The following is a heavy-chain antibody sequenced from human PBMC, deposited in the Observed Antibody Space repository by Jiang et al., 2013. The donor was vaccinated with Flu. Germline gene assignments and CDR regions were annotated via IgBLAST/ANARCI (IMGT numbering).Heavy chain of an antibody. CDR3: ARGVVMNPFDY. CDR1: GGSFSGYY. Sequence: LLKPSETLSLTCAVYGGSFSGYYWNWIRQPPGKGLEWIGEINHSGSTNYNPSLKSRVTISVDTSKNQFSLKLSSVTAADTSVYYCARGVVMNPFDYWGQGTLVTVSS. D-gene: IGHD3-22*01. V-gene: IGHV4-34*01. J-gene: IGHJ4*02. CDR2: INHSGST.